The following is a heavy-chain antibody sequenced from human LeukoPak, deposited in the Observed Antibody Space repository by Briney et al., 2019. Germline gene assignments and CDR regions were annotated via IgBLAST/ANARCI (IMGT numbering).Heavy chain of an antibody. J-gene: IGHJ4*02. V-gene: IGHV3-33*01. CDR1: GFTFSSYG. Sequence: PGGSLRLSCAASGFTFSSYGMHWVRQAPGKGLEWVAVIWYDGSNKYYADSVEGRFTISRDNSKNTLYLQMNSLRAEDTAVYYCARTGGYSYGYGSLDYWGQGTLVTVSS. D-gene: IGHD5-18*01. CDR3: ARTGGYSYGYGSLDY. CDR2: IWYDGSNK.